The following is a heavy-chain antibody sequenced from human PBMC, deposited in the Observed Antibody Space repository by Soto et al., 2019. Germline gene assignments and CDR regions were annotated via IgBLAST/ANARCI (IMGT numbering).Heavy chain of an antibody. Sequence: EVQLAESGGGLVQPGGSLRLSCAASGFRFSGDWMSWVRQAPGKGLEWVANIKEDGGEKFDVDSVEGRFTISRDNAKNSLYLQMNRLRAEDTAVYYCARDRGHGDGNGWFDCWGQGTLVTVSS. D-gene: IGHD4-17*01. V-gene: IGHV3-7*01. CDR2: IKEDGGEK. CDR3: ARDRGHGDGNGWFDC. J-gene: IGHJ5*01. CDR1: GFRFSGDW.